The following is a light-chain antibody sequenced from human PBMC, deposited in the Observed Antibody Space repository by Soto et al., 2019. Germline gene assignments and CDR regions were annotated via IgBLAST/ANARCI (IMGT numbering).Light chain of an antibody. J-gene: IGKJ4*01. V-gene: IGKV1-6*01. CDR2: TAS. Sequence: AIQMTQSPSSLAASVGDRITITCRASQDIRNDVGWYQQKVGKAPNLLIFTASTLQSGVPSRFSGSGSGRDFTLTISRLQPEDFATYFCLQDYDYPLTFGGGTKVEMK. CDR3: LQDYDYPLT. CDR1: QDIRND.